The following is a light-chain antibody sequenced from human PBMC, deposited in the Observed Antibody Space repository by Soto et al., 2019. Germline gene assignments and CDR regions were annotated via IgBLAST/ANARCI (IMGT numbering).Light chain of an antibody. CDR3: QSYDSSLSGWV. J-gene: IGLJ1*01. Sequence: QSVLTQPPSVSGAPGQRVTVSCTGSSSNNGAGYDVHWYQQLPGTAPKLLIYGNSNRPSGVPDRFSGSKSGTSASLAITGLQAEDEADYYCQSYDSSLSGWVFGTGTKVTVL. CDR2: GNS. V-gene: IGLV1-40*01. CDR1: SSNNGAGYD.